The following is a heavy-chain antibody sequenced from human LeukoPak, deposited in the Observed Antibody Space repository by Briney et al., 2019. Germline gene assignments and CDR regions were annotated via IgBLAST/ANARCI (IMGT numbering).Heavy chain of an antibody. CDR2: VYNNEMT. CDR3: ARRVGITRFDY. CDR1: GGSMSAYY. D-gene: IGHD1-26*01. J-gene: IGHJ4*02. V-gene: IGHV4-59*08. Sequence: SETLSLTCTVSGGSMSAYYWSWIRKPPGKGLEWIGYVYNNEMTNYNPSLRSRVTISLDTSKKQFSLKLRSVTAADTAVYFCARRVGITRFDYWGQGTLVTDSS.